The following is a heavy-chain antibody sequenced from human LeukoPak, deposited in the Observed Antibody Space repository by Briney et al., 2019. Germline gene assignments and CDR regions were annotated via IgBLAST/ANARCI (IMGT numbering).Heavy chain of an antibody. CDR2: ISWNSGSI. CDR3: AKARTISIAAAGTFFDY. D-gene: IGHD6-13*01. V-gene: IGHV3-9*01. Sequence: GGSLRLSCAVSGFTFDDYAMHWVRQAPGKGLEWVSGISWNSGSIGYADSVKGRFTISRDNAKNSLYLQMNSLRAEDTALYYCAKARTISIAAAGTFFDYWGQGTLVTVSS. CDR1: GFTFDDYA. J-gene: IGHJ4*02.